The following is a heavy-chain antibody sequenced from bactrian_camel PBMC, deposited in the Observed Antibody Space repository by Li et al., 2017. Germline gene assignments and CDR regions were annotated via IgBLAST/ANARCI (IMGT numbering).Heavy chain of an antibody. CDR1: GDTYMYNG. J-gene: IGHJ4*01. CDR2: ISSDGIP. Sequence: HVQLVESGGDTVQAGGSLRLSCVASGDTYMYNGAGWFRQGPGKEREGVAAISSDGIPTYEDSVRGRFTISKDNARNTLYPQMNSLKPEDTAMYYCAAQPGLKVVNNRKMYVKAENFNYWGQGTQVTVS. D-gene: IGHD1*01. V-gene: IGHV3S55*01. CDR3: AAQPGLKVVNNRKMYVKAENFNY.